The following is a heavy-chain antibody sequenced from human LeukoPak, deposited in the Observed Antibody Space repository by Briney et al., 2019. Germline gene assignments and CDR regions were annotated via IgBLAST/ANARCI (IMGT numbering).Heavy chain of an antibody. Sequence: ASVKVSCKASGYTFTSYGISWVRQAPGQGLEWMGGFDPEDGETIYAQKFQGRVTMTEDTSTDTAYMGLSSLRSEDTAVYYCATFWAIPGAFDIWGQGTMVTVSS. CDR1: GYTFTSYG. D-gene: IGHD2-21*01. CDR2: FDPEDGET. CDR3: ATFWAIPGAFDI. V-gene: IGHV1-24*01. J-gene: IGHJ3*02.